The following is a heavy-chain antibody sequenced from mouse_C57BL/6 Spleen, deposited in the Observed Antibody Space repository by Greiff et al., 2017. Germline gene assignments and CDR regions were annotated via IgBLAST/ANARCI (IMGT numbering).Heavy chain of an antibody. Sequence: EVQLQQSGPELVKPGASVKISCKASGYTFTDYYMNWVKQSHGKSLEWIGDINPNNGGTSYNQKFKGKATLTVDKSSSTAYMELRSLTSEDSAVYYCAGSRAMDYWGQGTSVTVSS. CDR3: AGSRAMDY. V-gene: IGHV1-26*01. CDR2: INPNNGGT. J-gene: IGHJ4*01. D-gene: IGHD1-1*01. CDR1: GYTFTDYY.